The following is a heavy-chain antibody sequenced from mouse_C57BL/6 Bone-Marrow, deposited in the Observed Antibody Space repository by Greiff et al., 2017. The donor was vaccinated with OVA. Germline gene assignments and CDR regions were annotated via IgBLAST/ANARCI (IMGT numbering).Heavy chain of an antibody. CDR1: GFSLTSYG. D-gene: IGHD1-1*01. CDR3: ARHPNYYGYAMDY. CDR2: IWSDRST. Sequence: VKLQESGPGLVAPSQSLSITCTVSGFSLTSYGVHWVRQPPGKGLEWLVVIWSDRSTTYNSALKSRLSISKDNSKSQVFLKMNSLQTDDTAMYYCARHPNYYGYAMDYWGQGTSVTVSS. V-gene: IGHV2-6-1*01. J-gene: IGHJ4*01.